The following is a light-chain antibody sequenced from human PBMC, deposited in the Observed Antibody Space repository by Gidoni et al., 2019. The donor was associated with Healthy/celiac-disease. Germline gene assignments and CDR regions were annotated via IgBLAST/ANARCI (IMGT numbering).Light chain of an antibody. CDR2: GNS. CDR1: RPNIGAGYY. Sequence: QSVLTQPPSVSGAPGQRVTLSCTGSRPNIGAGYYVHWYQQLPGTAPKLPIYGNSKRPSGVPDRFSGSKSGTSASLAITGLQAENEADYYCKSYDSSLSGSVFGGGTKLTVL. CDR3: KSYDSSLSGSV. V-gene: IGLV1-40*01. J-gene: IGLJ2*01.